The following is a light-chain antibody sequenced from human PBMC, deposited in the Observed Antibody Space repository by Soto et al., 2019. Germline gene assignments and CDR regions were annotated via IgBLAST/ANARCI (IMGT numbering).Light chain of an antibody. Sequence: DVQMTQSPSTLSASVGYRATITCRAIRSSNVWLAWYQQKAGKAPNLLIYKASRLDSGVPSRFSGSGSDTEFTLTISSLQPGDSATYYCQQDKRDPPTFGQGTKVDIK. V-gene: IGKV1-5*03. CDR3: QQDKRDPPT. CDR1: RSSNVW. CDR2: KAS. J-gene: IGKJ1*01.